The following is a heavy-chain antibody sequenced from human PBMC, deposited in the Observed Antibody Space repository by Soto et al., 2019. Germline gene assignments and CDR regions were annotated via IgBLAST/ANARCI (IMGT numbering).Heavy chain of an antibody. CDR1: GFTFSSYG. CDR2: IWYDGSKK. V-gene: IGHV3-30*18. J-gene: IGHJ4*02. D-gene: IGHD4-17*01. CDR3: AKDRGALRWSEEHYYFDY. Sequence: QDHLVESGGGVVQPGRSLRLSCAASGFTFSSYGMHWVRQAPGKGLEWVAVIWYDGSKKYYADSVKGRFTISRDNSKNTLYLEMNSLGTEDTAVYYCAKDRGALRWSEEHYYFDYSGQGTLVTVSS.